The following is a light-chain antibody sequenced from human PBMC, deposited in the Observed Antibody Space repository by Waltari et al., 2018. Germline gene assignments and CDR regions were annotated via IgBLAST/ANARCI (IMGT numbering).Light chain of an antibody. CDR1: SSAVGDFNS. J-gene: IGLJ2*01. CDR2: DVS. CDR3: SSFTTSSTLL. V-gene: IGLV2-14*03. Sequence: QSALTQPASVSASPGESITISCTATSSAVGDFNSVSWYQQHPGKGPTVMIYDVSNRPSGGSQRFSGCKSGNTASLTIAGLEAEDEAGYYCSSFTTSSTLLFGGGTKLTVL.